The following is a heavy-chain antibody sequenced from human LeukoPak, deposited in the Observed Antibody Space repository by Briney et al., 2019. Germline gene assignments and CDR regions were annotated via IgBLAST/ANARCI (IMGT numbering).Heavy chain of an antibody. CDR1: GGSISSYY. V-gene: IGHV4-59*12. CDR2: IYYSGST. CDR3: ARARCDTAITPRYWYFDL. Sequence: SETLSLTCTVSGGSISSYYWSWIRQPPGKGLEWIGYIYYSGSTNYNPSLKSRVTISVDTSKNQFSLKLSSVTAADTAVYYCARARCDTAITPRYWYFDLWGRGTLVAVSS. J-gene: IGHJ2*01. D-gene: IGHD5-24*01.